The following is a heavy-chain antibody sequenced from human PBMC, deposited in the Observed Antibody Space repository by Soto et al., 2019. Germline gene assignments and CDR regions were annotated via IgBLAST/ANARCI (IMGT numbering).Heavy chain of an antibody. V-gene: IGHV1-18*01. CDR3: ARLQLGGDRMLNWFDP. J-gene: IGHJ5*02. D-gene: IGHD2-21*02. Sequence: ASVKVSCKAQGYIFTKYGIGWVRQAPGHGLEWMGLINAYNGDRKVAQKFQDRVSMTTDTATDTAYMELKSLRSGDTAVYYCARLQLGGDRMLNWFDPWGQGTLVTVSS. CDR1: GYIFTKYG. CDR2: INAYNGDR.